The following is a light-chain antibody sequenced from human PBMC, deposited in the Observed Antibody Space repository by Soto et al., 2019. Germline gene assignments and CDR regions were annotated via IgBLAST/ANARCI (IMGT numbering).Light chain of an antibody. V-gene: IGKV1-5*01. Sequence: DIPMTQSPSTLSASVGDRVTITCRASQSIGSSLAWYQQKPGKGPKLLIYDASTLESGVPSRFSGSGFGTEFALTISSLQPDDFATFYCQQDNSYGTFGQGTKLEIK. J-gene: IGKJ2*01. CDR2: DAS. CDR3: QQDNSYGT. CDR1: QSIGSS.